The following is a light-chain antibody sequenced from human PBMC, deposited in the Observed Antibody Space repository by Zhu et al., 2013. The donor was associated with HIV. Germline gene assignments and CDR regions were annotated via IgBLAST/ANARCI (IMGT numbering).Light chain of an antibody. V-gene: IGKV3-20*01. CDR3: QQYNNWPPLT. CDR1: QSISSSH. CDR2: AAS. J-gene: IGKJ4*01. Sequence: EIVLTQSPGTLSLSPGERATLSCRASQSISSSHLAWYQQKPGQAPRLLIYAASSRATGIPDRFSGSGSGTDFTLTINRLEPEDFAVYYCQQYNNWPPLTFGGGTKVEIK.